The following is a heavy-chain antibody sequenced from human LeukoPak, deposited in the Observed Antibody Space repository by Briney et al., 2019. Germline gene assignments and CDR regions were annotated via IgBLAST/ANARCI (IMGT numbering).Heavy chain of an antibody. CDR2: ISGSGGST. CDR1: GSSLSSNA. CDR3: ANDREIFVVVINEFVY. Sequence: GGSLRLSCPPSGSSLSSNAMSWVRQAPGKGLEWVSAISGSGGSTYYADSVKGRFTISRDNSKNTLYLQMNSLRAEDTAVYYCANDREIFVVVINEFVYWGQGTLSPSPQ. V-gene: IGHV3-23*01. D-gene: IGHD3-3*01. J-gene: IGHJ4*02.